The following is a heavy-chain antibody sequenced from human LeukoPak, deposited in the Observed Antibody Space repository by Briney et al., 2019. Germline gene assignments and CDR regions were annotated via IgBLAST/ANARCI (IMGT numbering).Heavy chain of an antibody. CDR3: ATGYGSGRGDFDF. V-gene: IGHV5-51*01. CDR1: GYRFTSYW. J-gene: IGHJ3*01. D-gene: IGHD6-19*01. Sequence: GALKISCVGSGYRFTSYWIGWVRQMPGKGLEYMGIIYPGDSDTRYSPSFQGRVTISADKSISTSYLQWSSLQASDTAMYYCATGYGSGRGDFDFWGQGTMVTVSS. CDR2: IYPGDSDT.